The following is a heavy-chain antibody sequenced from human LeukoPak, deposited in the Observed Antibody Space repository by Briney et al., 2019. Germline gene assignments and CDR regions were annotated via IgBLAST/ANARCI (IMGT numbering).Heavy chain of an antibody. CDR3: ARAPRWLRCFDY. V-gene: IGHV1-18*01. Sequence: ASVKVSCKTSGYTFTSYGISWVRQAPGQGLERMGWISGYNGNTNYAQKFQGRVTMTTDTSTSTAYMELRSLRSDDTAVYYCARAPRWLRCFDYWGQGTLVTVSS. D-gene: IGHD5-12*01. CDR1: GYTFTSYG. J-gene: IGHJ4*02. CDR2: ISGYNGNT.